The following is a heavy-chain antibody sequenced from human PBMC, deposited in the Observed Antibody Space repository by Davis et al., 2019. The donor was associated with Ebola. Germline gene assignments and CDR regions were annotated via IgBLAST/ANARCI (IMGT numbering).Heavy chain of an antibody. V-gene: IGHV4-59*01. CDR3: ARYCTGGVCYMGFDY. CDR1: AGSIRSYY. D-gene: IGHD2-8*02. Sequence: PSETLSLTCPVSAGSIRSYYRSCLRQPPGKGLEWIGYIYYSGSTNYNPSLKSRVTISVDTSKNQFSLKLSSVTAADTAVYYCARYCTGGVCYMGFDYWGQGTLVTVAS. J-gene: IGHJ4*02. CDR2: IYYSGST.